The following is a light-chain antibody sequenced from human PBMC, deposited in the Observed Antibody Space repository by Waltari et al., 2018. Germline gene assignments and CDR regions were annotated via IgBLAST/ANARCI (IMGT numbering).Light chain of an antibody. CDR2: END. Sequence: QFALTQPPSVSAAPGQKVNISCSGSTSNIGNTYISWYQQPHGTATKLLIYENDNIPSGVPDRFSGSKSGTSATLGITGLQTGDEADYYCAAWDTSLDGYVFGTGTKVTVL. J-gene: IGLJ1*01. V-gene: IGLV1-51*01. CDR3: AAWDTSLDGYV. CDR1: TSNIGNTY.